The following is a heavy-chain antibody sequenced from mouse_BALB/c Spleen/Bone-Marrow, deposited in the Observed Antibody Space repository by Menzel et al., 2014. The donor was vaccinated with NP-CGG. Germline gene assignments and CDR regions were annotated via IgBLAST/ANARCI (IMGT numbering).Heavy chain of an antibody. CDR2: INPYNGDT. Sequence: VQLQQSGPELVKPGASVKISCKASGYSFTGYFMNRVMQSHGKSLEWIGRINPYNGDTFYNQKFKGKAALTVDQSSNPAHRGHRSLASEDAAVYYCARIYDYDRGGWFAYGGQGTLVTVSA. CDR3: ARIYDYDRGGWFAY. D-gene: IGHD2-4*01. V-gene: IGHV1-20*02. CDR1: GYSFTGYF. J-gene: IGHJ3*01.